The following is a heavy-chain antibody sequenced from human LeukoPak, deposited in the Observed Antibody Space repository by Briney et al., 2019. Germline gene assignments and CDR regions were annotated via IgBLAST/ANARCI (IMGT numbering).Heavy chain of an antibody. J-gene: IGHJ4*02. V-gene: IGHV1-46*01. CDR1: GYTFTSYY. Sequence: ASVEVSCKASGYTFTSYYMHWVRQAPGQGLEWMGIINPSGGSTSYAQKFQGRVTMTRDTSTSTVYMELSSLRSEDTAVYYCARDDAGYYGSGSYYIQYWGQGTLVTVSS. CDR2: INPSGGST. D-gene: IGHD3-10*01. CDR3: ARDDAGYYGSGSYYIQY.